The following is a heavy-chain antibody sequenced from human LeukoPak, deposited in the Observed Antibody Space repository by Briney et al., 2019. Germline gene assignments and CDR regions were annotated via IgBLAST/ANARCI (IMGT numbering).Heavy chain of an antibody. J-gene: IGHJ6*02. Sequence: SVKVSCKASGGTFSSYGISWVRQAPGQGLEWMGGIIPIFGTADYAQKFQGRVTITADESTSTAYMGLSSLRSEDTAVYYCARLDEYSSSSRYYGMDVWGQGTTVTVSS. V-gene: IGHV1-69*13. CDR3: ARLDEYSSSSRYYGMDV. CDR2: IIPIFGTA. D-gene: IGHD6-6*01. CDR1: GGTFSSYG.